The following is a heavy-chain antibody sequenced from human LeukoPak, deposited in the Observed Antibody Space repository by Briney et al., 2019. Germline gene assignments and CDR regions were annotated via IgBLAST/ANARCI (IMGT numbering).Heavy chain of an antibody. Sequence: GGSLRLSCAASGFTLSSYWMTWVRQSPGRGLEWVAIIKPDGSDKYYVDSVKGRFTVSRDNAKNSLYLQMSSLRVEDTAVYYCARGGHRQKEFWGQGTLVTVSS. V-gene: IGHV3-7*01. J-gene: IGHJ4*02. CDR1: GFTLSSYW. CDR3: ARGGHRQKEF. CDR2: IKPDGSDK. D-gene: IGHD3-10*01.